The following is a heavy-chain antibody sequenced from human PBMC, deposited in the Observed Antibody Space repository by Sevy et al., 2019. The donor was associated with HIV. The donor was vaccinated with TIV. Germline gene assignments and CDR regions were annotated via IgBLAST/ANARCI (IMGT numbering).Heavy chain of an antibody. CDR2: ISSSGSTI. CDR3: ARLRGNIVVVPAAPDY. D-gene: IGHD2-2*01. V-gene: IGHV3-11*01. CDR1: GFTFSDYY. J-gene: IGHJ4*02. Sequence: GGSLRLSCAASGFTFSDYYMSWIRQAPGKGLEWVSYISSSGSTIYYADSVKGRFTISRDNAKNSLYLQMNSLRAEDTAVYYCARLRGNIVVVPAAPDYWGQGTLVTVSS.